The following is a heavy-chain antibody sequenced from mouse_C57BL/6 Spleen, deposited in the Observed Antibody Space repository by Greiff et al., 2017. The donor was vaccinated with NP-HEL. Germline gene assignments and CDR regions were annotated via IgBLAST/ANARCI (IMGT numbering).Heavy chain of an antibody. CDR3: ARDYSYSCFAY. CDR1: GYTFTSYW. Sequence: QVQLQQPGAELVRPGSSVKLSCKASGYTFTSYWMDWVKQRPGQGLEWIGNIYPSDSETHYNQKFKKKATLTVAKSSSTAYMQLSSLTSEDSAVYYCARDYSYSCFAYWGQGTLVTVSA. V-gene: IGHV1-61*01. CDR2: IYPSDSET. J-gene: IGHJ3*01. D-gene: IGHD2-12*01.